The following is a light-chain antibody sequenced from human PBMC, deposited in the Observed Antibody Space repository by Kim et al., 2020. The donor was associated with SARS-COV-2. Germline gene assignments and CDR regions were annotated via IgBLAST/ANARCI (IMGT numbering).Light chain of an antibody. CDR3: NSRDSSGNHVV. CDR2: GKS. Sequence: LGQTVRITCQGDSLRRYYASWYQQKPGQAPVLVIYGKSNRPSGIPDRFSGSSSGNTASLTITGAQAEDEADYYCNSRDSSGNHVVFGGGTQLTVL. CDR1: SLRRYY. J-gene: IGLJ2*01. V-gene: IGLV3-19*01.